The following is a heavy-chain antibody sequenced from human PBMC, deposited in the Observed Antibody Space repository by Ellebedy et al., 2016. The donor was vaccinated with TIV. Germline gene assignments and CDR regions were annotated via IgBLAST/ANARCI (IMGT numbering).Heavy chain of an antibody. Sequence: SETLSLXXAVFSDSFRSSVYYWGWIRQPPGKGLEWIGSVYYGGTTNYNPSLKSRVTISMGTSKNQFSLKLRSVTAADTAVYYCARRAIALIVVADDFHLWGQGTMVTVSS. CDR3: ARRAIALIVVADDFHL. CDR2: VYYGGTT. CDR1: SDSFRSSVYY. J-gene: IGHJ3*01. V-gene: IGHV4-39*07. D-gene: IGHD3-22*01.